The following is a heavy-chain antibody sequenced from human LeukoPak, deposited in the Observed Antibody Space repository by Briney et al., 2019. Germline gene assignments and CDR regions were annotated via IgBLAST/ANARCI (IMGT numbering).Heavy chain of an antibody. CDR2: ISAYNGNT. V-gene: IGHV1-18*01. CDR1: GYTFTSYG. CDR3: ARDPLVVVTVASFDY. Sequence: ASVKVSCKASGYTFTSYGISWVRQAPGQGLEWMGWISAYNGNTNYAQKLQGRVTMTTDTSTSTAYMELRSLRSDDTAVYYCARDPLVVVTVASFDYWGQGTLVTVSS. D-gene: IGHD3-22*01. J-gene: IGHJ4*02.